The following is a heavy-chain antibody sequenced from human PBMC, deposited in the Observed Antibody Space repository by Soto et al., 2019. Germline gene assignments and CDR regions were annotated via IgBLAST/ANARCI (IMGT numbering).Heavy chain of an antibody. J-gene: IGHJ4*02. Sequence: GGSLRLSCAASGFTFSSYSMNWVRQAPGKGLEWVSSISSSSSYIYYADSVKGRFTISRDNAKNSLYLQMNSLRAEDTAVYYCATYSSSSVDYWGQGTLVTVSS. CDR1: GFTFSSYS. D-gene: IGHD6-6*01. V-gene: IGHV3-21*01. CDR2: ISSSSSYI. CDR3: ATYSSSSVDY.